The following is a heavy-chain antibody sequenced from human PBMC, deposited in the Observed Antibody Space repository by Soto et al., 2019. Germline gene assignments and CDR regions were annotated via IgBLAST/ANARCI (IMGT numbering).Heavy chain of an antibody. V-gene: IGHV1-18*01. CDR2: ISAYNGNT. J-gene: IGHJ4*02. CDR1: GYTFTSYG. D-gene: IGHD2-21*02. CDR3: ARDSSHIVVVTATYFDY. Sequence: QVQLVQSGAEVKKPGASVKVSCKASGYTFTSYGISWVRQAPGQGLEWMGWISAYNGNTNYAQKLQGRVTMTIDTSTSTAYMELRSLRSDDTAVYYCARDSSHIVVVTATYFDYWGQGTLVTVSS.